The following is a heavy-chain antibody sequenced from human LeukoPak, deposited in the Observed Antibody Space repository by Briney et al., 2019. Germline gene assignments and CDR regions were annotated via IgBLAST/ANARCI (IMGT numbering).Heavy chain of an antibody. J-gene: IGHJ4*02. Sequence: KPGESLRISCKGSGYSFTSYWIGWVRQMPGKGLEWMGIIYPGDSDTRYSPSFQGQVTISADKSISTAYLQWSSLKASDTAMYYCARIRDGYSSGWWYYFDYWGQGTLVTVSS. CDR2: IYPGDSDT. V-gene: IGHV5-51*01. CDR3: ARIRDGYSSGWWYYFDY. CDR1: GYSFTSYW. D-gene: IGHD6-19*01.